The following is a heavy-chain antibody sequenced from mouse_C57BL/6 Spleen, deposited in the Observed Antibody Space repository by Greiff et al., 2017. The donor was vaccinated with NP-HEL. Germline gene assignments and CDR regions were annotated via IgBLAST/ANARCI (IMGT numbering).Heavy chain of an antibody. J-gene: IGHJ4*01. Sequence: QVQLQQSGAELARPGASVKLSCKASGYTFTSYGISWVKQRTGQGLEWIGEIYPRSGNTYYNEKFKGKATLTADKSSSTAYMELLSLTSEDSAVYFCARWESMDYWGQGTSVTVSS. CDR1: GYTFTSYG. D-gene: IGHD4-1*01. CDR2: IYPRSGNT. V-gene: IGHV1-81*01. CDR3: ARWESMDY.